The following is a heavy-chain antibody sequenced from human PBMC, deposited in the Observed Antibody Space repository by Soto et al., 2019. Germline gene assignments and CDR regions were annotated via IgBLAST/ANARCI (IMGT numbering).Heavy chain of an antibody. V-gene: IGHV4-31*03. CDR3: ARDHNSSFDY. Sequence: SETLSLTCTVSGGSISSGGYYWSWIRQHPGKGLEWIGYIYYSGSTYYNPSLKSRVTISVDTSKNQFSLKLSSVTAADTAVYYCARDHNSSFDYWGQGTLVTVSS. D-gene: IGHD6-13*01. CDR2: IYYSGST. CDR1: GGSISSGGYY. J-gene: IGHJ4*02.